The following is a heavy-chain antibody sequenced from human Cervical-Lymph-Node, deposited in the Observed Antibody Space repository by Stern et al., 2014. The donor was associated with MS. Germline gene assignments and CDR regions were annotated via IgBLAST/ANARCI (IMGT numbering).Heavy chain of an antibody. CDR1: GGTFSSYA. CDR2: IIPIFGPA. CDR3: ARGELKEGLVRGMDV. V-gene: IGHV1-69*18. J-gene: IGHJ6*02. Sequence: QVQLVQSGAEVKKPGSSVKVSCKASGGTFSSYAISWVRQAPGQGLEGMGRIIPIFGPANYAQKFQGRVTITADETTSKAYMELSSLRPEDTAVYYCARGELKEGLVRGMDVWGQGTTVTVSS. D-gene: IGHD1-26*01.